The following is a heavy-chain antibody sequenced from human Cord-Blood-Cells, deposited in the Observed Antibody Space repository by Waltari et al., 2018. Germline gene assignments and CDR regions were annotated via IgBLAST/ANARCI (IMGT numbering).Heavy chain of an antibody. CDR1: GYSISSGYY. CDR3: ASGQWELRVYDY. D-gene: IGHD1-26*01. J-gene: IGHJ4*02. V-gene: IGHV4-38-2*01. CDR2: FYHSGST. Sequence: QVQLQESGPGLVKPSETLSLTCAVSGYSISSGYYWGWIRQPPGKGLEWIGSFYHSGSTYSNPSLKSGVTISVDTSKNRFSLKLSAVTAADTAVYYCASGQWELRVYDYWGQGTLVTVSS.